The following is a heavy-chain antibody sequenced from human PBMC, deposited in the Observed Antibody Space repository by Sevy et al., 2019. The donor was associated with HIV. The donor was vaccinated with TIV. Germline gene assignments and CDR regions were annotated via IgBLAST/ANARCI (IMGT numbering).Heavy chain of an antibody. D-gene: IGHD5-12*01. V-gene: IGHV3-49*03. CDR2: ITRNSYEAYGGAT. Sequence: GGSLRLSCTTSGFTFDDYAMSWFRQAPGKGLEWVAFITRNSYEAYGGATDYGASVKGRFIISRDDSKSIAYLQMNSLKTAETGVYYCTRGLATADTPEYYFDYWGQGTLVTVSS. J-gene: IGHJ4*02. CDR3: TRGLATADTPEYYFDY. CDR1: GFTFDDYA.